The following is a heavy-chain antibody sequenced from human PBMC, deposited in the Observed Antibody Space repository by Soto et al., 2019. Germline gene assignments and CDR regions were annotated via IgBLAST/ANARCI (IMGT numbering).Heavy chain of an antibody. D-gene: IGHD4-4*01. V-gene: IGHV1-2*02. CDR1: GYTFTGYY. CDR3: ARDPEMTTVYGMDV. Sequence: ASVKVSCKASGYTFTGYYMHWVRQAPGQGLEWMGWINPNSGGTNYAQKFQGGVTMTRDTSISTAYMELSRLRSDDTAVYYCARDPEMTTVYGMDVWGQGTTVTVSS. CDR2: INPNSGGT. J-gene: IGHJ6*02.